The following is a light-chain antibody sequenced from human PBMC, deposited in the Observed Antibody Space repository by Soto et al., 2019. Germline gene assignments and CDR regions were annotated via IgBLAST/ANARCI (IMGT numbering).Light chain of an antibody. V-gene: IGLV1-40*01. CDR3: QSYDTSLSGSV. CDR2: GNI. J-gene: IGLJ2*01. CDR1: SSNIGAGYD. Sequence: QAVVTQPPSVSGAPGQRVTISCTGSSSNIGAGYDVHWYQQLPGTAPKLLIYGNINRPSGVPDRFSGSKSGTSASLGITGLQAEDEADYYCQSYDTSLSGSVFGGGTKVTVL.